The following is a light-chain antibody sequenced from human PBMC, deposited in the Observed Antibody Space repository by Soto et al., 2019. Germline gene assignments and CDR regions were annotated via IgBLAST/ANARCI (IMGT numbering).Light chain of an antibody. CDR1: QGISNY. V-gene: IGKV1-33*01. CDR2: DAS. CDR3: QQFDNFPRT. Sequence: DIQMTQSPSSLSASVGDRVTITCQASQGISNYLNWYQQKPGKAPKLLIHDASNLETGVPSRFSGSGSGTHFTFSISSLQPDDIATYYCQQFDNFPRTFGQGTKLEIK. J-gene: IGKJ2*01.